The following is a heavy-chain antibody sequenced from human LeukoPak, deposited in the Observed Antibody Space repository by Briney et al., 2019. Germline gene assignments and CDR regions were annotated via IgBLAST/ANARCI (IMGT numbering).Heavy chain of an antibody. D-gene: IGHD3-22*01. J-gene: IGHJ4*02. CDR3: AKDYDSSGYYS. CDR1: GFTFSSYG. V-gene: IGHV3-30*18. CDR2: ISYDGSNK. Sequence: PGGSLRLSCAASGFTFSSYGMHWVRQAPGKGLEWVAVISYDGSNKYYADSVKGRFTISRDNSKNTLYLQMSSLRAEDTAVYYCAKDYDSSGYYSWGQGTLVTVSS.